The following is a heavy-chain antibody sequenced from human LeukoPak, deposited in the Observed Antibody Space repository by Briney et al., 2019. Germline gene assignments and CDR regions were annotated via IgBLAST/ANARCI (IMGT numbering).Heavy chain of an antibody. D-gene: IGHD3-10*01. CDR1: GYSFTSYW. CDR3: ARHARGSGSYAYYYYYMDV. Sequence: PGESLKISCNGAGYSFTSYWIGWVRQMPGKGLEWMGIIYPGDSDTRYSPSFQGQVTISADKSISTAYLQWSSLKASDTAMYYCARHARGSGSYAYYYYYMDVWGKGTTVTVSS. J-gene: IGHJ6*03. CDR2: IYPGDSDT. V-gene: IGHV5-51*01.